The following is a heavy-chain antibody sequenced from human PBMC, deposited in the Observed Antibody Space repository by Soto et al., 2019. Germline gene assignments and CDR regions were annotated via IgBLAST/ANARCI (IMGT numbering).Heavy chain of an antibody. CDR1: GFTFSSYA. Sequence: GSLRLSCAASGFTFSSYAMHWVRQAPGKGLEWVAVISYDGSNKYYADSVKGRFTISRDNSKNTLYLQMNSLRAEDTAVYYCARDSAVAGTPPYYYGMDVWGQGTTVTVSS. V-gene: IGHV3-30-3*01. CDR3: ARDSAVAGTPPYYYGMDV. J-gene: IGHJ6*02. D-gene: IGHD6-19*01. CDR2: ISYDGSNK.